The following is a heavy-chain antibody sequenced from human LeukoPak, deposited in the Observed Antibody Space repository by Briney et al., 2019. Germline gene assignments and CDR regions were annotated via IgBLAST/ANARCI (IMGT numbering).Heavy chain of an antibody. CDR2: IRYDGSNK. D-gene: IGHD4-23*01. CDR3: AKDHTVVTPPMPHLDYFDY. CDR1: RLPFSIAW. Sequence: GGSLRLSCAGSRLPFSIAWMTWVRQAPGKGPEWVAFIRYDGSNKYYADSVKGRFTISRDNSKNTLYLQMNSLRAEDTAVYYCAKDHTVVTPPMPHLDYFDYWGQGTLVTVSS. V-gene: IGHV3-30*02. J-gene: IGHJ4*02.